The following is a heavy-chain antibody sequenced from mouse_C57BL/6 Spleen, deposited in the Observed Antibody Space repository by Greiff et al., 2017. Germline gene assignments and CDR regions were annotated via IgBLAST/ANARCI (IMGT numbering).Heavy chain of an antibody. J-gene: IGHJ2*01. D-gene: IGHD1-1*01. CDR3: ARDDTTVVAPYYFDY. V-gene: IGHV1-78*01. CDR2: IYPSYGST. Sequence: VQLQQSDAELVKPGASVKISCKVSGYTFTDHTIHWMKQRPEQGLEWIGFIYPSYGSTKYNEKFKGKATLTADKSSSTAYMQLNSLTSEDSAVYFCARDDTTVVAPYYFDYWGQGTTLTVSS. CDR1: GYTFTDHT.